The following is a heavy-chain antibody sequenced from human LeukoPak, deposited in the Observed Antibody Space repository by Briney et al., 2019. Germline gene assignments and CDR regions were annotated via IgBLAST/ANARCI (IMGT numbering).Heavy chain of an antibody. Sequence: GGSLRLSCAASGFTFDDYAMHWVRQAPGKGLEWVSGISWNSGSIGYADSVKGRFTISRDNAKNSLYLQMNSLRAEDTALYYCAKDMRGQGGNAFDYWGQGTLDTVSS. CDR2: ISWNSGSI. CDR3: AKDMRGQGGNAFDY. D-gene: IGHD4-23*01. CDR1: GFTFDDYA. J-gene: IGHJ4*02. V-gene: IGHV3-9*01.